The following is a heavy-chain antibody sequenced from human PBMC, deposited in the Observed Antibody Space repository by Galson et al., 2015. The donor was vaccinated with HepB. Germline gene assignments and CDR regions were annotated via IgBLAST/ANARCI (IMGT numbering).Heavy chain of an antibody. V-gene: IGHV1-69*06. CDR1: GGTFTTYS. CDR2: IIPLFDPP. D-gene: IGHD6-13*01. Sequence: SVKVSCKASGGTFTTYSINWVRLVPGLGLEWMGGIIPLFDPPKYAQKFQGRLTITADTSTSTAYMELTSLRPDDTAVYFCAKGGGYSSSWYDYFDPWGQGALVTVSS. J-gene: IGHJ4*02. CDR3: AKGGGYSSSWYDYFDP.